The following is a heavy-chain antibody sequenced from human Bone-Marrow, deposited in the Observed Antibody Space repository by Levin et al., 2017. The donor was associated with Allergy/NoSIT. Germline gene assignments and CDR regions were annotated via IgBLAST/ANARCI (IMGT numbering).Heavy chain of an antibody. Sequence: GGSLRLSCEASGFTFSDYAMHWVRQAPGKGLEWLAVISYDVIEKKYADSVKGRFTISRDNAKNTLFVQVSSLRAEDTALYYCARDRRLLTRVFHYYGMDVWGRGTTVTVSS. CDR3: ARDRRLLTRVFHYYGMDV. V-gene: IGHV3-30-3*01. CDR1: GFTFSDYA. CDR2: ISYDVIEK. D-gene: IGHD3-9*01. J-gene: IGHJ6*02.